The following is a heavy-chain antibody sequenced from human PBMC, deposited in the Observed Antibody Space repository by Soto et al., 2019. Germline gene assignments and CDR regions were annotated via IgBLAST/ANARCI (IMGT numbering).Heavy chain of an antibody. Sequence: QVQLVQSGAEVKKPGASVKVSCKASGYTFTSYAMHWVRQAPGQRLEWMGWINAGNGNTKYSQKFQGRVTITRDTAASTAYMELSSLRAEDTAVYYCARTVGYYYGMDVWGQGTTVTVSS. J-gene: IGHJ6*02. CDR3: ARTVGYYYGMDV. CDR2: INAGNGNT. V-gene: IGHV1-3*01. D-gene: IGHD4-17*01. CDR1: GYTFTSYA.